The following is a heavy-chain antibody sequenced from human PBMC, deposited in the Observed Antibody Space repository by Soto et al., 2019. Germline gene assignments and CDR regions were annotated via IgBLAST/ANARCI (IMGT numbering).Heavy chain of an antibody. CDR2: IYYSGNT. Sequence: PSETLSLTCTVSGGSISSYYWSWIRQPPGKGLEWIGYIYYSGNTNYNPSLKSRVTISVDTSKNQFSLKLSSVTAADTAVYYCARVNGDDAFDIWGQGTMVTVSS. CDR3: ARVNGDDAFDI. J-gene: IGHJ3*02. V-gene: IGHV4-59*01. D-gene: IGHD3-10*01. CDR1: GGSISSYY.